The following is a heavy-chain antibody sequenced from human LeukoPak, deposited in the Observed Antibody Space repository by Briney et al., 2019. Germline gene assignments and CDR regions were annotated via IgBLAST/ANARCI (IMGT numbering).Heavy chain of an antibody. V-gene: IGHV3-9*01. CDR3: AKAMVRGVISPPFFDY. CDR1: GFTFDDYA. D-gene: IGHD3-10*01. J-gene: IGHJ4*02. CDR2: ISWNSGSI. Sequence: PGGSLSLSCAASGFTFDDYAMHWVRQAPGKGLEWVSGISWNSGSIGYADSVKGRFTISRDNAKNSLYLQMNSLRAEDTALYYCAKAMVRGVISPPFFDYWGQGTLVTVSS.